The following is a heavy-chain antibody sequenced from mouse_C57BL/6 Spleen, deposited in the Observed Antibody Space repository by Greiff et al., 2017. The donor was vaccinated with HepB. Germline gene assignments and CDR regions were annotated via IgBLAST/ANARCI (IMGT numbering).Heavy chain of an antibody. CDR2: INPNNGGT. J-gene: IGHJ1*03. V-gene: IGHV1-18*01. D-gene: IGHD1-1*01. CDR3: AREDYGSRYFDV. Sequence: EVQLQQSGPELVKPGASVKIPCKASGYTFTDYNMDWVKQSHGKSLEWIGDINPNNGGTIYNQKFKGKATLTVDKSSSTAYMELRSLTSEDTAVYYCAREDYGSRYFDVWGTGTTVTVSS. CDR1: GYTFTDYN.